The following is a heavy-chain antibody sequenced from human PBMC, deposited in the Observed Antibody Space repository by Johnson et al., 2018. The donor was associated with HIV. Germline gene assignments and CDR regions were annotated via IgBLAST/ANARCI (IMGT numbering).Heavy chain of an antibody. D-gene: IGHD1-26*01. CDR2: IYSGGST. V-gene: IGHV3-66*01. CDR3: AREWEAAFDI. Sequence: EQLVESGGGLVQPGGYLRLSCAASGFTSSNYMSWVRQAPGKGLEWVSVIYSGGSTYDADSGKGRFTISRDNSKNTLYLQMNSLRAEDTAVYYCAREWEAAFDIWGQGTMVTVSS. J-gene: IGHJ3*02. CDR1: GFTSSNY.